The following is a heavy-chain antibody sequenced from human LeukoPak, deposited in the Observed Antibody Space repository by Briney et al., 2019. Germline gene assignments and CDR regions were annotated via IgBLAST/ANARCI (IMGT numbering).Heavy chain of an antibody. CDR1: GFSFTSYY. D-gene: IGHD2-21*01. Sequence: GASVKVSCKASGFSFTSYYIHWVRQAPGQGLEWMGIINPSGDSTNYAQKFQGRVTMTEDTSTDTAYMELSSLRSEDTAVYYCARGGLEYCGGDCYYDYFDYWGQGTLVTVSS. V-gene: IGHV1-46*01. CDR3: ARGGLEYCGGDCYYDYFDY. CDR2: INPSGDST. J-gene: IGHJ4*02.